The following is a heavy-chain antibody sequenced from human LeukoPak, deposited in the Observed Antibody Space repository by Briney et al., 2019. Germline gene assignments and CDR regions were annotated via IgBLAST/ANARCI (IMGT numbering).Heavy chain of an antibody. CDR2: INGASNNI. V-gene: IGHV1-3*01. Sequence: ASVKVSCKASGYTFTSYTIQWVRQAPGQRLEWMGWINGASNNIRYSQKFQGRVTFTRDTSASTAYMELSSLRSEDTAIYYCVRQCSSSCFDYWGQGTLVTVSS. CDR3: VRQCSSSCFDY. J-gene: IGHJ4*02. D-gene: IGHD2-2*01. CDR1: GYTFTSYT.